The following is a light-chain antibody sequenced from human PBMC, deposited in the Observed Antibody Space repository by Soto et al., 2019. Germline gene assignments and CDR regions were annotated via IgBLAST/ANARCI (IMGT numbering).Light chain of an antibody. CDR1: QSINNY. Sequence: EIVLTQSPVTLSLSPGERATLSCRASQSINNYLAWYQQKPGQPPRLLIYDASNRATAIAVRFSGSGSGTGFTLTIISLEPEDSAVYYCQYRGIWPPGATFGGGTKVEIK. V-gene: IGKV3-11*01. CDR2: DAS. CDR3: QYRGIWPPGAT. J-gene: IGKJ4*01.